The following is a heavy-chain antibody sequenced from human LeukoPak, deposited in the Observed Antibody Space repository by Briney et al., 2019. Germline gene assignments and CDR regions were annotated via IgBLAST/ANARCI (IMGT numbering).Heavy chain of an antibody. Sequence: GGSLRLSCAASGFTFSNAWMSWVRQAPGKGLEWVGRIKSRTDGGTTDFAAPVKGRFTISRDDSKNTLSLQMNSLKTEDTAVYYCATEYYGAYNYWGQGILVTVSS. D-gene: IGHD4-17*01. CDR2: IKSRTDGGTT. J-gene: IGHJ4*02. V-gene: IGHV3-15*01. CDR1: GFTFSNAW. CDR3: ATEYYGAYNY.